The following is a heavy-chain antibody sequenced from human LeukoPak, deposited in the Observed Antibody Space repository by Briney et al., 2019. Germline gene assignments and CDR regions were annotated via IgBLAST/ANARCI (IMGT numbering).Heavy chain of an antibody. CDR3: AKSWATIAYYYYGMDV. D-gene: IGHD5-12*01. Sequence: PGGSLRLSCAASGFTFRSYWMHWVRQAPGKGLVWVSQINTDGSSTSYADSVKGRFTISRDNAKNTLYLQVNSLRAEDTAVYYCAKSWATIAYYYYGMDVWGQGTTVTVSS. J-gene: IGHJ6*02. CDR2: INTDGSST. V-gene: IGHV3-74*01. CDR1: GFTFRSYW.